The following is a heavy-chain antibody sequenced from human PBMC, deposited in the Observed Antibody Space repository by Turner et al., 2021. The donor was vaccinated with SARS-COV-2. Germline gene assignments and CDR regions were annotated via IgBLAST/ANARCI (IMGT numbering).Heavy chain of an antibody. D-gene: IGHD6-13*01. V-gene: IGHV3-7*01. CDR3: ARDSSSWNSNWFDP. CDR1: GFTFSSYW. Sequence: EVQLVESGGGLVQPGGSLRLSCAASGFTFSSYWMSWVRQAPGKGLEWGANIKQDGSEKYYVDSVKGRFTISRDNAKNSLYLQMNSLRAEDTAVYYCARDSSSWNSNWFDPWGQGTLVTVSS. CDR2: IKQDGSEK. J-gene: IGHJ5*02.